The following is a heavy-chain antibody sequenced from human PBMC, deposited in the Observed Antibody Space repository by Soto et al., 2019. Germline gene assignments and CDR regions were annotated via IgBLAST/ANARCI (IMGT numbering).Heavy chain of an antibody. CDR2: INHSGST. Sequence: NTSETQSLTCTVPGESGGFISSSSYHWGWIRQPPGKGLEWIGEINHSGSTNYNPSLKSRVTISVDTSKNQFSLKLSSVTAADTAVYYCARGHIEGELSYDAFDIWGQGTMVTVSS. CDR3: ARGHIEGELSYDAFDI. J-gene: IGHJ3*02. CDR1: GGFISSSSYH. D-gene: IGHD3-16*02. V-gene: IGHV4-39*07.